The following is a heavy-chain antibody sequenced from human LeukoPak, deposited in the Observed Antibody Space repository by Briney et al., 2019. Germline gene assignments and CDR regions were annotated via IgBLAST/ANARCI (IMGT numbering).Heavy chain of an antibody. CDR1: GFTFSSNV. J-gene: IGHJ4*02. CDR3: ARSIRDPGEI. V-gene: IGHV3-30*04. CDR2: ISTDGITD. Sequence: PGGPLRLSCTASGFTFSSNVMHWVRRAPGKGLEWVEVISTDGITDDYANSVRGRITIARDKCENTVNLQMNMLRDGDTALCFCARSIRDPGEIWGQGTPVTVSS. D-gene: IGHD7-27*01.